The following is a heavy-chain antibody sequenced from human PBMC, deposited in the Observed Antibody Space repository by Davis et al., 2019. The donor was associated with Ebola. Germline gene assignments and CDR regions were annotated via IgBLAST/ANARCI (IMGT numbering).Heavy chain of an antibody. CDR3: ARTSIVGTTTTASDI. CDR2: INPSGGST. D-gene: IGHD1-26*01. V-gene: IGHV1-46*01. J-gene: IGHJ3*02. Sequence: ASSVTVSCQASGYTFTNYYMHWVRQAPGQGLEWMGIINPSGGSTSYAQKFQGRVTMTRDTSTSTVYMELSSLRSDDTAVYFCARTSIVGTTTTASDIWGQGTLVTVSS. CDR1: GYTFTNYY.